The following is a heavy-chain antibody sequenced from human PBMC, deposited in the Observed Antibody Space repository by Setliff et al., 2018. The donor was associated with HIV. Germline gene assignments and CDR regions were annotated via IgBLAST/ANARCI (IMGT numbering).Heavy chain of an antibody. V-gene: IGHV4-38-2*01. D-gene: IGHD1-26*01. CDR3: ARHRDGGTYPLDY. J-gene: IGHJ4*02. CDR2: LYHSGTN. CDR1: GYSISSGYF. Sequence: LSLTCAVSGYSISSGYFWGWIRQPPGKGLEWIGSLYHSGTNFYNPSLKSRVTISLDTSTNRFSLKLNSVTAADTAVYYCARHRDGGTYPLDYWGQGTLVTVSS.